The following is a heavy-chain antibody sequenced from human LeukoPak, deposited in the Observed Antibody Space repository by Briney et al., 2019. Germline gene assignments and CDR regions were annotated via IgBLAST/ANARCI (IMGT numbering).Heavy chain of an antibody. CDR2: ISAYNGNT. Sequence: EASVKVSCKASGYTFTSYGISWVRQAPGQGLEWMGWISAYNGNTNYAQKLQGRVTMTTDTSTSTAYMELRSLRSDDTAVYYCARGAFGELEKYWFDPRGQGTLVTVSS. D-gene: IGHD3-10*01. V-gene: IGHV1-18*01. CDR1: GYTFTSYG. CDR3: ARGAFGELEKYWFDP. J-gene: IGHJ5*02.